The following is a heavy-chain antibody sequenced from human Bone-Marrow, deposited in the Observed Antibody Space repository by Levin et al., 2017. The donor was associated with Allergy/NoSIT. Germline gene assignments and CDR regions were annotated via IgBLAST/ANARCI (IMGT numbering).Heavy chain of an antibody. V-gene: IGHV3-48*01. CDR3: AREPASDYFGMDV. CDR1: GFIFGTYS. Sequence: PGGSLRLSCAASGFIFGTYSMHWVRQAPGKGLEWVSYISPSGSTTYYLDSVKGRFSISRDNAQNSLYLQMNSLRAEDTAIYYCAREPASDYFGMDVWGQGTAVTVSS. J-gene: IGHJ6*02. CDR2: ISPSGSTT.